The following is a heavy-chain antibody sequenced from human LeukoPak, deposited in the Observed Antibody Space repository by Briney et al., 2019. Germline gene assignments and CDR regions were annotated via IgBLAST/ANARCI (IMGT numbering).Heavy chain of an antibody. V-gene: IGHV4-38-2*02. D-gene: IGHD3-16*02. Sequence: SETLSLTCTVSGFSISRSYNWGWIRQSPGKGLEWIGSIYYSESTDYNPSLKSRVTISVDTSKNHFSLKLTSVTAADTAVYYCARTYYDYVWGSYRYPFDYWGQGTLVTASS. CDR1: GFSISRSYN. CDR2: IYYSEST. J-gene: IGHJ4*02. CDR3: ARTYYDYVWGSYRYPFDY.